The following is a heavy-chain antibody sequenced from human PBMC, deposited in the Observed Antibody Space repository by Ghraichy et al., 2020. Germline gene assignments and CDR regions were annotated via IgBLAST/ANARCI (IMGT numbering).Heavy chain of an antibody. Sequence: LSLTCAASGFSFSTYSMNWVRQTPGKGLEWVSYITSSSTTIYYTDSVKGRFTISRDNAKNSLYLQMNSLRDEDTTVYYCARAEGVSTLTFAHWGQGTLVTFSS. J-gene: IGHJ4*02. D-gene: IGHD2-2*01. CDR3: ARAEGVSTLTFAH. V-gene: IGHV3-48*02. CDR1: GFSFSTYS. CDR2: ITSSSTTI.